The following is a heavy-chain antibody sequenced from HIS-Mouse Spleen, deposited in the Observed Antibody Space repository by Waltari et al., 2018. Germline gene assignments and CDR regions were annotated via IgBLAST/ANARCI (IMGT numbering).Heavy chain of an antibody. Sequence: AASGFTFSSYWLSWVRQSPGKGLEWVENIKQDGREKFYVDYVKGRFNIYSDNAKNSLFLQMNSLGAEDTAVYYCARDRYWYFDLWGRGNLVTVSS. CDR3: ARDRYWYFDL. J-gene: IGHJ2*01. CDR1: GFTFSSYW. CDR2: IKQDGREK. V-gene: IGHV3-7*01.